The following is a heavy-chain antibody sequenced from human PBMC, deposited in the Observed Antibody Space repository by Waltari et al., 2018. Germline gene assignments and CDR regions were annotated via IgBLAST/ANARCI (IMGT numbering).Heavy chain of an antibody. J-gene: IGHJ4*02. V-gene: IGHV3-43*01. CDR1: GFSFDDYT. CDR2: ITGDGGSI. Sequence: DVQLVESGGVVVQPGRSLRLSCAASGFSFDDYTMHWVRHAPGKSLEWVSLITGDGGSIFYADSVKGRFSISRDNSKDSLYLQMNSLRNEDTALYYCAKEGRTSSHFDYWGQGTLVTVSS. CDR3: AKEGRTSSHFDY.